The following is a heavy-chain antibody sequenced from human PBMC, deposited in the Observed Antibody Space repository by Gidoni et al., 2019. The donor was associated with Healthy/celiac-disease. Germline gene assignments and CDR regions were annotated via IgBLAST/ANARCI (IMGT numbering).Heavy chain of an antibody. V-gene: IGHV4-39*01. CDR2: IYYSGST. J-gene: IGHJ4*02. CDR1: GGSISSSSYY. CDR3: ARPHIAAAGTFDY. Sequence: QLQLQESGPGLVKPSETLSLTCTVSGGSISSSSYYWGWIRQPPGKGLEWIGSIYYSGSTYYNPSLKSRVTISVDTSKNQFSLKLSSVTAADTAVYYCARPHIAAAGTFDYWGQGTLVTVSS. D-gene: IGHD6-13*01.